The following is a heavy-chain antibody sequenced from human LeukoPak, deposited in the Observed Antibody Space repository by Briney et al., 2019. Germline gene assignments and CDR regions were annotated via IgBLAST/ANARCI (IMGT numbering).Heavy chain of an antibody. D-gene: IGHD5-12*01. Sequence: PGRSLRLSCAASGLTFSSYGMHWVRKAPGKGLEWVAVISYDGSNKYYADSVKGRFTISRDNSKNTLYLQMNSLRAEDTAVYYCAKLAGSFDYWGQGTLVTVSS. CDR1: GLTFSSYG. J-gene: IGHJ4*02. CDR2: ISYDGSNK. V-gene: IGHV3-30*18. CDR3: AKLAGSFDY.